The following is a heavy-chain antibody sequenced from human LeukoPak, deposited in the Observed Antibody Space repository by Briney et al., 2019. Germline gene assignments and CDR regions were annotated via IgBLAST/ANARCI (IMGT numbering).Heavy chain of an antibody. D-gene: IGHD6-19*01. CDR2: ISYDGSNK. CDR1: GFTFSSYG. J-gene: IGHJ5*02. CDR3: ARDRIAVALNNWFDP. Sequence: GGSLRLSCAASGFTFSSYGMHWVRQAPGKGLEWVAVISYDGSNKYYADSVKGRFTISRDNSKNTLYLQMNSLRAEDTAVYYCARDRIAVALNNWFDPWGQGTLVTVSS. V-gene: IGHV3-30*03.